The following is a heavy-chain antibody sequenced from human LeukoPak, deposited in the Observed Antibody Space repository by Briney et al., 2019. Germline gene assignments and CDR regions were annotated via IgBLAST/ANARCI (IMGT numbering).Heavy chain of an antibody. CDR3: ARALPASSHTSFDY. V-gene: IGHV3-66*01. CDR1: GFTVSNNY. J-gene: IGHJ4*02. CDR2: IYSDDTT. D-gene: IGHD2-2*01. Sequence: PGGSLRLSCAASGFTVSNNYTSWVRQAPGKGLEWVSIIYSDDTTYYADSVKGRFTISRDISKNTVYLQMNSLRAEDTAVFYCARALPASSHTSFDYWGQGTLVTVSS.